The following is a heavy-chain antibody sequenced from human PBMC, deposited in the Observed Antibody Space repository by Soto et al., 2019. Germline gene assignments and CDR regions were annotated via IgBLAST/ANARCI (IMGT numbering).Heavy chain of an antibody. Sequence: GGSLRLSCAASGFTVSSNYMSWVRQAPGKGLEWVSVFYSGDNTYYADSVKGRFIISRDNSRNTLHLQMNSLRAEDTAVYYCARGQSGSGTYRHYYFYYYLDVWGKGTTVTVSS. CDR3: ARGQSGSGTYRHYYFYYYLDV. CDR2: FYSGDNT. J-gene: IGHJ6*03. V-gene: IGHV3-66*01. D-gene: IGHD3-10*01. CDR1: GFTVSSNY.